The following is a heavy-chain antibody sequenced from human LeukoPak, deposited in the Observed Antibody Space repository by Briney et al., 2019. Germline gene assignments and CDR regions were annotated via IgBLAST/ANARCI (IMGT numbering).Heavy chain of an antibody. CDR1: GFTFSTYA. CDR3: AKDTSIGKYCTSGVCSPFDY. Sequence: GGSLRLSCAASGFTFSTYAVTWVRQAPGKGLEWVSAISGSGASTYYADSVKGRFTISRDNSKNTLYLHVISLRAEDTAVYYCAKDTSIGKYCTSGVCSPFDYWGQGTLVTVSS. V-gene: IGHV3-23*01. J-gene: IGHJ4*02. D-gene: IGHD2-8*01. CDR2: ISGSGAST.